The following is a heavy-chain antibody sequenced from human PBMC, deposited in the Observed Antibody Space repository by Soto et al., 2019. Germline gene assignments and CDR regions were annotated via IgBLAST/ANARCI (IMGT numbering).Heavy chain of an antibody. D-gene: IGHD3-10*01. J-gene: IGHJ4*02. CDR3: AHRYGGNYYRWHFHS. CDR1: GFSISTSRAV. Sequence: GPTLVNPTQTLTVNCTFSGFSISTSRAVVGWIRQSPGKAPELLALISWKDERSHKPGLTSRLTITKDTSKNQVVLTMTQLDPVDTATYFCAHRYGGNYYRWHFHSWGQ. CDR2: ISWKDER. V-gene: IGHV2-5*01.